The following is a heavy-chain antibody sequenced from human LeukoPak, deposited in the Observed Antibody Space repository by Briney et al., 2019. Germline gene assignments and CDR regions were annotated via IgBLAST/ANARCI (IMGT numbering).Heavy chain of an antibody. V-gene: IGHV5-51*01. J-gene: IGHJ4*02. D-gene: IGHD3-16*01. CDR3: ARRFGYYFDY. Sequence: GESLKISCKSSGYSFTTYWLAWVRQMPGKGLEWMGIICPGDSDTRYTPFFQGQVTISADKSISTAYLQWNSLKASDTAMYYCARRFGYYFDYWGQGTLVTVSS. CDR2: ICPGDSDT. CDR1: GYSFTTYW.